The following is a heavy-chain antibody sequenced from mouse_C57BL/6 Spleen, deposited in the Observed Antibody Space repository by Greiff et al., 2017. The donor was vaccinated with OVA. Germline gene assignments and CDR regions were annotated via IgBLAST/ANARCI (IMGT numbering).Heavy chain of an antibody. J-gene: IGHJ4*01. V-gene: IGHV5-4*01. CDR3: ARETVVARNYAMDY. CDR1: GFTFSSYA. D-gene: IGHD1-1*01. Sequence: EVKVVESGGGLVKPGGSLKLSCAASGFTFSSYAMSWVRQTPEKRLEWVATISDGGSYTYYPDNVKGRFTISRDNAKNNLYLQMSHLKSEDTAMYYCARETVVARNYAMDYWGQGTSVTVSS. CDR2: ISDGGSYT.